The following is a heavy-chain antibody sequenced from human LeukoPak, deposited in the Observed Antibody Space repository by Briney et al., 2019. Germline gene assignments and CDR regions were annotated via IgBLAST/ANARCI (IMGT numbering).Heavy chain of an antibody. J-gene: IGHJ4*02. CDR3: ARSSSVDYYGSGSFDY. CDR2: IGTAGDT. D-gene: IGHD3-10*01. CDR1: GFTFSSYD. Sequence: GGSLRLSCAASGFTFSSYDMHWVRQATGKGLEWVSAIGTAGDTYYPGSVKGRFTISRENAKNSLYLQMNSLRAGDTAVYYCARSSSVDYYGSGSFDYWGQGNLVTVSS. V-gene: IGHV3-13*01.